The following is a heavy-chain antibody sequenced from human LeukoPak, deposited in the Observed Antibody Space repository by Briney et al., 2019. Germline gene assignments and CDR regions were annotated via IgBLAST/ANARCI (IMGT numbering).Heavy chain of an antibody. Sequence: PSETLSLTCAVSGGSISSGGYSWSWIRQPPGKGLEWIGYIYHSGSTSYNPSLKSRVTISVDRSKNQFSLKLSSVTAADTAVYYCARGRAFRYYYGSGSFLYYFDYWGQGTLVTVSS. CDR2: IYHSGST. CDR1: GGSISSGGYS. D-gene: IGHD3-10*01. CDR3: ARGRAFRYYYGSGSFLYYFDY. J-gene: IGHJ4*02. V-gene: IGHV4-30-2*01.